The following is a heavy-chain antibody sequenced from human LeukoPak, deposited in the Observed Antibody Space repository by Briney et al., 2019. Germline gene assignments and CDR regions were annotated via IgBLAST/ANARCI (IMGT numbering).Heavy chain of an antibody. CDR1: GFTFSTYW. CDR2: ISGTSVHI. Sequence: PGGSLRLSCAASGFTFSTYWMTWVRQAPGKGLEWVSAISGTSVHIYYADSVKGRFTISRDNVKESLYLHMNSLRAEDTAVYYCASGTIVGARGADNWGQGTLVTVSS. V-gene: IGHV3-21*01. D-gene: IGHD1-26*01. J-gene: IGHJ4*02. CDR3: ASGTIVGARGADN.